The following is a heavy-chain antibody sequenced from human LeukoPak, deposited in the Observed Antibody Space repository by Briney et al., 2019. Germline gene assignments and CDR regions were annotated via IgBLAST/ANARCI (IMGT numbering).Heavy chain of an antibody. CDR2: ISSSSSYI. CDR3: ARDQVAGTRCFDY. J-gene: IGHJ4*02. CDR1: GFTFSSYS. Sequence: GGSLRLSCAASGFTFSSYSMNWVRQAPGKGLEWVSSISSSSSYIYYADSVKGRFTISRDNAKNSLYLQMNSLRAEDTAVYYCARDQVAGTRCFDYWGQGTLVTVSS. D-gene: IGHD6-19*01. V-gene: IGHV3-21*01.